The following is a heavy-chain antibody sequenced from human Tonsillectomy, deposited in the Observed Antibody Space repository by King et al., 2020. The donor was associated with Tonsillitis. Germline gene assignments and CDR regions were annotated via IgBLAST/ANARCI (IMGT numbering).Heavy chain of an antibody. CDR3: AKTGRDRTRDWYFDL. Sequence: VQLVESGGGVVQPGGSLRLSCAASGFTFDDYAMHWVRQAPGKGLEWVSLISGDGGSTSYADSVKGRFTVSRDNSENSLYLQMNSLRTEDTALYYCAKTGRDRTRDWYFDLWGRGTLVTVSS. D-gene: IGHD1-1*01. V-gene: IGHV3-43*02. J-gene: IGHJ2*01. CDR1: GFTFDDYA. CDR2: ISGDGGST.